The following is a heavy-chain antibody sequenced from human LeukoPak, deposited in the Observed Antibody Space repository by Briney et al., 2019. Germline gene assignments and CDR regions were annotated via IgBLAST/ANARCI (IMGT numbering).Heavy chain of an antibody. D-gene: IGHD2-15*01. CDR2: IRSKAYGGTT. J-gene: IGHJ4*02. CDR1: GFTFGDYA. Sequence: GGSLRLSCTASGFTFGDYAMSWVRQAPGKGLEWVGFIRSKAYGGTTEYAASVKGRFTISRDDSKSIAYLQMNSLKTEDTAVYYCTREGPSLGYCSGGSCYDLFDYWGQGTLVTVSS. CDR3: TREGPSLGYCSGGSCYDLFDY. V-gene: IGHV3-49*04.